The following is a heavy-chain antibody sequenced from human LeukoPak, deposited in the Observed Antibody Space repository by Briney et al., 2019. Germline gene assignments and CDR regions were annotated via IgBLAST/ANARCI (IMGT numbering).Heavy chain of an antibody. Sequence: SQTLSLTCAISGDSVSSSSAAWLWIRPSPSRGLEWLARTYYRSKWYNDYAVSVKSRLTINPDTSKNQFSLQLNSVTPDDTAVYYCARAQSGGYLDYWGQGTLVTVSS. D-gene: IGHD2-8*02. CDR2: TYYRSKWYN. J-gene: IGHJ4*02. V-gene: IGHV6-1*01. CDR3: ARAQSGGYLDY. CDR1: GDSVSSSSAA.